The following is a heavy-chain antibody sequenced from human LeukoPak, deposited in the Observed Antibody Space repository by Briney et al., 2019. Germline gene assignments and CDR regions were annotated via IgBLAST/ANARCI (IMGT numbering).Heavy chain of an antibody. V-gene: IGHV3-53*01. CDR1: GFIVSNNY. CDR2: IYSGGTT. CDR3: ARDGSTTRPFDI. Sequence: PGGSLRLSCAASGFIVSNNYLSSVRQAPGKGLEWVSIIYSGGTTYYADSVKGRFTISRDNSKNTVYLQMNSLRAEDTAVYHCARDGSTTRPFDIWGQGTMVTVSS. D-gene: IGHD2-2*01. J-gene: IGHJ3*02.